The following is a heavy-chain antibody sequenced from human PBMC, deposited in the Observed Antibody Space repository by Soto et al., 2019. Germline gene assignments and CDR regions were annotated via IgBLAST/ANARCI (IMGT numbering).Heavy chain of an antibody. CDR3: AREGWFGEASIYYYYMDV. V-gene: IGHV3-48*01. D-gene: IGHD3-10*01. CDR2: ISSSSSTI. CDR1: GFTFSSYS. Sequence: GGSLRLSCAASGFTFSSYSMNWVRQAPGKGLEWVSYISSSSSTIYYADSVKGRFTISRDNAKNSLYLQMNSLRAEDTAVYYCAREGWFGEASIYYYYMDVWGKGTTVTVSS. J-gene: IGHJ6*03.